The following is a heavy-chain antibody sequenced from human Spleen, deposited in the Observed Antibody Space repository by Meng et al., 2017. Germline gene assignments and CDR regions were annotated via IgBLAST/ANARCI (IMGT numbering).Heavy chain of an antibody. CDR1: GFTFSSYE. J-gene: IGHJ4*02. Sequence: GESLKISCAASGFTFSSYEMNWVRQAPGKGLEWVAVIWYDGSNKYYADSVKGRFTISRDNSKNTLYLQMNSLRAEDTAVYYCAKSRTGYTPVDYFDYWGQGTLVTVSS. V-gene: IGHV3-33*06. D-gene: IGHD3/OR15-3a*01. CDR2: IWYDGSNK. CDR3: AKSRTGYTPVDYFDY.